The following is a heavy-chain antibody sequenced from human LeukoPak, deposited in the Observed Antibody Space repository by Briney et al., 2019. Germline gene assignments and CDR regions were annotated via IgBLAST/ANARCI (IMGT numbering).Heavy chain of an antibody. V-gene: IGHV4-34*01. CDR2: INYSGST. D-gene: IGHD6-13*01. J-gene: IGHJ5*02. CDR3: ARTYSSNWYEGNWFDP. CDR1: GGPFSGYY. Sequence: SETLSLTGAVYGGPFSGYYWSWIRQPPGKGLEWIGEINYSGSTNYNPSLKSRVTISVDTSKNQFSLKLSSLTAADTAVYYCARTYSSNWYEGNWFDPWGQGTLVTVSS.